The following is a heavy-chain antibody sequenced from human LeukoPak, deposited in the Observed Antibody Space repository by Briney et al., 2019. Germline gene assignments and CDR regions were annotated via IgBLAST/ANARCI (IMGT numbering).Heavy chain of an antibody. CDR2: IYHSGST. J-gene: IGHJ4*02. CDR3: ARAIDYGDSYYFDY. CDR1: GGSISSGGYS. Sequence: SETLSLTCAVSGGSISSGGYSWSWIRQPPGTGLEWIGYIYHSGSTYYNPSLKSRVTISVDRSKNQFSLKLSSVTAADTAVYYCARAIDYGDSYYFDYWGQGTLVTVPS. D-gene: IGHD4-17*01. V-gene: IGHV4-30-2*01.